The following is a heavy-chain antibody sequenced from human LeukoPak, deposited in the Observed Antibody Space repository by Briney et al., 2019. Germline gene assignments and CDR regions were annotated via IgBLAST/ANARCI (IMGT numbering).Heavy chain of an antibody. CDR3: ASLPGYSSGWELFDY. CDR2: ISGRGFNT. Sequence: GGSLRLSCAASGFTFSSYAMSWVRQARGKGLEWVSGISGRGFNTYYADSVKGRFTISRDNSKNTLYLQMNSLRAEDTAVYYCASLPGYSSGWELFDYWGQGTLVTVSS. CDR1: GFTFSSYA. D-gene: IGHD6-19*01. J-gene: IGHJ4*02. V-gene: IGHV3-23*01.